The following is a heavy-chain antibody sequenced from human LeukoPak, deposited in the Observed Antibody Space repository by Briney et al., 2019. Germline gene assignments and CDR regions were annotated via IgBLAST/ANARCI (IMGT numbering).Heavy chain of an antibody. D-gene: IGHD3-9*01. Sequence: PSETLSLTCTVSGGSISSYYWSWIRQPPGKGLEWIGYIYYSGSTNYNPSLKSRVTISVDTSKNQFSLKLSSVTAADTAVYYCARGPNYDILTGDAFDIWGQGTMVTVPS. CDR1: GGSISSYY. V-gene: IGHV4-59*01. J-gene: IGHJ3*02. CDR2: IYYSGST. CDR3: ARGPNYDILTGDAFDI.